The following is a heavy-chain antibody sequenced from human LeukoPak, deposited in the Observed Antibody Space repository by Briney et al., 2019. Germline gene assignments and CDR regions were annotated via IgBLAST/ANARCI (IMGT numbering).Heavy chain of an antibody. CDR1: GGSISTYY. Sequence: SETLSLTCTVSGGSISTYYCTWIRQPPGKVLESIGYIYYTGGHNYNPSLKSRVTISVDMSKNQFSLKLSSVTAADTAVYYCARVRSYYGDYLYYYAMDVWGQGTTVTVSS. V-gene: IGHV4-59*08. CDR3: ARVRSYYGDYLYYYAMDV. D-gene: IGHD4-17*01. CDR2: IYYTGGH. J-gene: IGHJ6*02.